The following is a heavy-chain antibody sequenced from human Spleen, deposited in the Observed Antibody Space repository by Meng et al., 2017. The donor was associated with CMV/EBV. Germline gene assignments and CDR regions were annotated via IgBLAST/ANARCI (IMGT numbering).Heavy chain of an antibody. Sequence: ASRYTFADYHLHWVRRAPGQGLEWMGWINPNISGTSYAQKFRGRVTMTRDTSISTAYMELSRLRSDDTAVYYCAREYSTTSVSWFAPWGQGTLVTVSS. CDR3: AREYSTTSVSWFAP. CDR2: INPNISGT. D-gene: IGHD6-13*01. V-gene: IGHV1-2*02. CDR1: RYTFADYH. J-gene: IGHJ5*02.